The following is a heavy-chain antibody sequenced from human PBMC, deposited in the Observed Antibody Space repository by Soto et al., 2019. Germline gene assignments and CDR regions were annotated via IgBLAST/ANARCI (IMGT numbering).Heavy chain of an antibody. Sequence: HVQLQQWGAGLLKPSETLSLTCAVYGGSFSGYYWSWIRQPPGKGLEWIGEINHSGSTNYNPSLKSRVTISVDTSKNQFSLNLSSVTAADTAVYYCARTTRNWNYVGGSDYWGQGPLVTVSS. V-gene: IGHV4-34*01. J-gene: IGHJ4*02. CDR3: ARTTRNWNYVGGSDY. D-gene: IGHD1-7*01. CDR2: INHSGST. CDR1: GGSFSGYY.